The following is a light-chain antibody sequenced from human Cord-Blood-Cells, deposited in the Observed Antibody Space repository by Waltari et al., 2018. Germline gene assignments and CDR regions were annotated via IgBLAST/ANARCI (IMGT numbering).Light chain of an antibody. J-gene: IGLJ1*01. V-gene: IGLV1-44*01. Sequence: QSVLTQPPSASGTPGQRVTISCSGSSSNIGSNTVNWYQPLPGTAPKLLIYSNNQRPSGVPDRFSGSKSGTSASLAISGLQSEDEADYYCAEWDDSLNGYVFGTGTKVTVL. CDR2: SNN. CDR1: SSNIGSNT. CDR3: AEWDDSLNGYV.